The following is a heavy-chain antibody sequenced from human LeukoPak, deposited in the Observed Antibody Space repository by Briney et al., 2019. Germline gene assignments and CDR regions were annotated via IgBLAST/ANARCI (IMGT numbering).Heavy chain of an antibody. CDR2: IYTDGST. V-gene: IGHV3-53*01. CDR1: EFTVSSHY. Sequence: PGGSLRLSCAASEFTVSSHYLSRVPQAPGKGLEWVSDIYTDGSTYYADYVKGRFTISRDNSKNTLYLQMSSLRAEDTAVYYCAITGESSNWSLYFDYWGQGTLVTVSS. CDR3: AITGESSNWSLYFDY. J-gene: IGHJ4*02. D-gene: IGHD6-13*01.